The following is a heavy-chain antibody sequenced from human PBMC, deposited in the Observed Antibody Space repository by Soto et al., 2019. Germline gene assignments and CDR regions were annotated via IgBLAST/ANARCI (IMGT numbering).Heavy chain of an antibody. D-gene: IGHD6-25*01. V-gene: IGHV4-31*03. Sequence: TLSLTCTVSGGSISSGGYYWSWIRQHPGKGLEWIGYIYYSGSTYYNPSLKSRVTISVDTSKNQFSLKLSSVTAADTAVYYCARVVSSGRPYYFDYWGQGTLVTVPS. CDR3: ARVVSSGRPYYFDY. J-gene: IGHJ4*02. CDR1: GGSISSGGYY. CDR2: IYYSGST.